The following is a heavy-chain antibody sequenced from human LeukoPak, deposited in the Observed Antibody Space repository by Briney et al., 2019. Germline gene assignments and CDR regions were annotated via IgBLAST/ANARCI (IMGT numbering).Heavy chain of an antibody. J-gene: IGHJ4*02. CDR3: ARHSGSYDAPDY. CDR2: ISYDGSNK. Sequence: GGSLRLSCAASGFTFSSHAMHWVRQAPGKGLEWVAVISYDGSNKYYADSVKGRFTISRDNSKNTLYLQMNSLRAEDTAVYYCARHSGSYDAPDYWGQGTLVTVSS. CDR1: GFTFSSHA. D-gene: IGHD1-26*01. V-gene: IGHV3-30-3*01.